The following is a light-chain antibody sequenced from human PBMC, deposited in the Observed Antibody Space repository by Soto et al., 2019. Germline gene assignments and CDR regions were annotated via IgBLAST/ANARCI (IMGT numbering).Light chain of an antibody. Sequence: IQMTQSPSSLSASVGDSVTITCRASRSISSYLNRSQQXXGXXXXXXXXAXXSXQSGVPSRFSGTGSRTDFTLTISSLPPDDFATYYCLPDYNDPRTFGQGTKGEIK. J-gene: IGKJ1*01. CDR3: LPDYNDPRT. V-gene: IGKV1-6*01. CDR2: AXX. CDR1: RSISSY.